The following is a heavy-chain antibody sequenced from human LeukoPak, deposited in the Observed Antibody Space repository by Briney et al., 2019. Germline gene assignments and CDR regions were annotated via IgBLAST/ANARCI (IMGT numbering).Heavy chain of an antibody. J-gene: IGHJ5*02. V-gene: IGHV1-24*01. Sequence: ASVKVSCKVSGYTLTELSIHWVRQAPGKGLEWMGGFDPKDGETIYAQKFQGRVTMTEDTSTDTAYMELSSLRAEDTAVYYCARDLGQYYDTSDNWFDPWGQGTLVTVSS. CDR3: ARDLGQYYDTSDNWFDP. D-gene: IGHD3-22*01. CDR2: FDPKDGET. CDR1: GYTLTELS.